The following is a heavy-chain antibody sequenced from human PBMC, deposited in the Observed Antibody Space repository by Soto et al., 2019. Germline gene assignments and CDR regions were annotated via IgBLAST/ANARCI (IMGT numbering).Heavy chain of an antibody. CDR1: GFTFSSYE. CDR2: ISSSGSTI. J-gene: IGHJ6*02. D-gene: IGHD3-3*01. V-gene: IGHV3-48*03. Sequence: GGSLRLSCAASGFTFSSYEMNWVRQAPGKGLEWVSYISSSGSTIYYADSVKGRFTISRDNAKNSPYLQMNSLRAEDTAVYYCARVTYYDFWSHGMDVWGQGTTVTVSS. CDR3: ARVTYYDFWSHGMDV.